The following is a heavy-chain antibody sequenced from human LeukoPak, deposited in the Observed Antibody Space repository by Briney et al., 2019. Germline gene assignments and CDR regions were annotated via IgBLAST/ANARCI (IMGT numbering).Heavy chain of an antibody. D-gene: IGHD6-13*01. V-gene: IGHV1-2*02. CDR2: INPNSGGT. J-gene: IGHJ4*02. CDR3: ARDSRIAAAGSWYYY. Sequence: GASVKVSCKASGYTFTGYYMHWGRPAPGQGLEWMGWINPNSGGTNYAQKFQGRVTMTRDTSISTAYMELSRLRSDDTAVYYCARDSRIAAAGSWYYYWGQGTLVTVSS. CDR1: GYTFTGYY.